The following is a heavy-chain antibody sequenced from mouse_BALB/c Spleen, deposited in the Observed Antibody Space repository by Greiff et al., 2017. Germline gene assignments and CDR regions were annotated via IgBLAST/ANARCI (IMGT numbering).Heavy chain of an antibody. CDR2: INSNGGST. CDR3: ARQGDYRYDGAMDY. D-gene: IGHD2-14*01. J-gene: IGHJ4*01. Sequence: EVKLQESGGGLVKLGGSLKLSCAASGFTFSSYYMSWVRQTPEKRLELVAAINSNGGSTYYPDTVKGRFTISRDNAKNTLYLQMSSLKSEDTALYYCARQGDYRYDGAMDYWGQGTSVTVSS. CDR1: GFTFSSYY. V-gene: IGHV5-6-2*01.